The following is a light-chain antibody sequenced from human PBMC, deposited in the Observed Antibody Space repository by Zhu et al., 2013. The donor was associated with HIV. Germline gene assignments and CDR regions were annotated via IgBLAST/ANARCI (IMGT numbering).Light chain of an antibody. V-gene: IGKV1-39*01. CDR1: QTVDRY. CDR2: GAS. J-gene: IGKJ3*01. CDR3: QQANSFPFT. Sequence: DIQMTQSPSSLSASIGDRVNITCRASQTVDRYLNWYQQKPGRAPEVLIFGASGLQSGVPLRFSGSGSGTDFTLTISGLQPEDFATYYCQQANSFPFTFGPGTKVDLK.